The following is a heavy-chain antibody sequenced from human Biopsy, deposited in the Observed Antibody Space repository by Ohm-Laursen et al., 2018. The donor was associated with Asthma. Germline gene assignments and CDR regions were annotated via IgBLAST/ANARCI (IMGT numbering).Heavy chain of an antibody. Sequence: SSVKVSCKVSGGTFSSNSINWVRQAPGQGLEWMGRIIPIFGPTNYAQKFQGRVTISADDSTSTAYMELSSLSSEDTAVYYCARLNYYDSSGKYLDSWGQGTLVTVSS. CDR1: GGTFSSNS. CDR2: IIPIFGPT. CDR3: ARLNYYDSSGKYLDS. J-gene: IGHJ4*02. D-gene: IGHD3-22*01. V-gene: IGHV1-69*15.